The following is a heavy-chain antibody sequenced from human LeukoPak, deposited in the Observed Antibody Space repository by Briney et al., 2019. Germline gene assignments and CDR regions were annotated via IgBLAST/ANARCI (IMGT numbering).Heavy chain of an antibody. J-gene: IGHJ4*02. CDR3: ARDESSSSLVRGFDY. V-gene: IGHV3-74*01. CDR2: INRDGSIT. Sequence: GGSLRLSCAASGFTFSSYWMHWVRQAPGKGLVWVSRINRDGSITAYADSVKGRFTISRDNAKNKLYLQMNSLRAEDTAVYYCARDESSSSLVRGFDYWGQGTLVTVSS. D-gene: IGHD6-13*01. CDR1: GFTFSSYW.